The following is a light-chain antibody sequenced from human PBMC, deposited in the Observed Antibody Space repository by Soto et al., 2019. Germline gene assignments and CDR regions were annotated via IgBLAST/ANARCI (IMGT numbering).Light chain of an antibody. CDR3: QQVNSFPLT. Sequence: DIQMAQSPSSVSASVGDRVTITCRASQGISRWLAWYQQKPGKAPKLLIYGASSLQSGVTSRFSGSGSGTDFTLTISSLQSEDFATYYCQQVNSFPLTFGGGTKVEIK. CDR1: QGISRW. V-gene: IGKV1-12*01. J-gene: IGKJ4*01. CDR2: GAS.